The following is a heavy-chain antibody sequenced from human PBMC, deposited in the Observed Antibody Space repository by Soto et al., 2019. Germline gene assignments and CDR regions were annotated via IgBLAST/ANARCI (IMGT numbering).Heavy chain of an antibody. CDR3: TAPGLWSASYRDFYYVMDV. CDR1: GFTFSNAW. D-gene: IGHD3-3*01. CDR2: IKSKSDGGTT. Sequence: AGGSLRLSCAASGFTFSNAWMSWVRQAPGKGLEWVGRIKSKSDGGTTDYFAPVKGRFTISRDDSKNTLYLQMNSLKTEDTAVYYCTAPGLWSASYRDFYYVMDVWGQGTMVTAP. V-gene: IGHV3-15*01. J-gene: IGHJ6*02.